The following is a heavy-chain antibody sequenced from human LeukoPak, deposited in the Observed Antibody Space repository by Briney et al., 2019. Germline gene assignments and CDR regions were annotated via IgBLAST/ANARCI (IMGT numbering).Heavy chain of an antibody. V-gene: IGHV3-7*01. J-gene: IGHJ4*02. CDR3: ARHIGTYYDY. CDR1: GFTFSSYW. Sequence: PGGSLRLSCAASGFTFSSYWMSWVRQAPGKGLEWVANIKQDGNEKYYVDSVKGRFTFSRDNTKNSLYLQMNSLRAEDTAVYYCARHIGTYYDYWGQGTLVTVSS. D-gene: IGHD2-21*01. CDR2: IKQDGNEK.